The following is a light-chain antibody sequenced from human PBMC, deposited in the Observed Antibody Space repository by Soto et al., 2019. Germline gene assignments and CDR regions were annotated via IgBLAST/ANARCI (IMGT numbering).Light chain of an antibody. CDR1: QNIHNH. J-gene: IGKJ4*01. Sequence: DKLMSQSRATLSVSPGERVTPSCRDSQNIHNHMSWFLQKPGQTPRLLIYDAIIRAADVPARFSGSWSGTEFTLTINSLQSEDFAVYYCQQYDAWPLTFGGGTKVDIK. CDR2: DAI. CDR3: QQYDAWPLT. V-gene: IGKV3-15*01.